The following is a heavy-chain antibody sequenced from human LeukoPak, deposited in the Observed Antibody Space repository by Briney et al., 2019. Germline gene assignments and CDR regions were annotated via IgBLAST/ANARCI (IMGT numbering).Heavy chain of an antibody. CDR3: AKDRLLNCRGDCYIFDY. CDR1: GFTVSSNY. V-gene: IGHV3-66*01. Sequence: GGSLRLSCAASGFTVSSNYMAWVRQAPGKGLEWVSVIYTGGITYYADSVKGRFSISRDNSKNTLYLQVNGLRTEDTAVYYCAKDRLLNCRGDCYIFDYWGQGTVVTVSS. CDR2: IYTGGIT. J-gene: IGHJ4*02. D-gene: IGHD2-21*02.